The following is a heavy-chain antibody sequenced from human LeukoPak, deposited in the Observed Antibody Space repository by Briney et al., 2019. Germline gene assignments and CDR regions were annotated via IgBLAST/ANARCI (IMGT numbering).Heavy chain of an antibody. CDR1: GGSISSYY. CDR2: IHTSGST. J-gene: IGHJ4*02. Sequence: SETLSLTCTVSGGSISSYYWNWIRQPAGKGLEWIGRIHTSGSTNYNPSLKSRVTVSVDTSRNQFSLKLSSVTAADTAVYYCARGITMVRGVIPFDYWGQGTLVTVSS. V-gene: IGHV4-4*07. CDR3: ARGITMVRGVIPFDY. D-gene: IGHD3-10*01.